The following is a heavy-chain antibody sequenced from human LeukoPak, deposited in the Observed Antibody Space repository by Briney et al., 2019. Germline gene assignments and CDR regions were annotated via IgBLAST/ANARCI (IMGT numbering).Heavy chain of an antibody. V-gene: IGHV1-24*01. CDR2: FDPEDGET. CDR3: ATVANYYLDY. Sequence: ASVKVSCKASGYTFTSYDINWVRQATGQGLEWMGGFDPEDGETIYAQKFQGRVTMTEDTSTDTAYMELSSLRSEDTAVYYCATVANYYLDYWGQGTLVTVSS. CDR1: GYTFTSYD. J-gene: IGHJ4*02. D-gene: IGHD5-12*01.